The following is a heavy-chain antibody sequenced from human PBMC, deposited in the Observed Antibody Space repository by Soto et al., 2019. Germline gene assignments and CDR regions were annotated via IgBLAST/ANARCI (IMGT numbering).Heavy chain of an antibody. V-gene: IGHV4-4*02. CDR3: ARTRTSGTRFVY. J-gene: IGHJ4*02. CDR2: VYHSGST. CDR1: GGSISTSNW. Sequence: QVQLQESGPGLVKPSGTLSLTCAVSGGSISTSNWWSWVRQPPGKGLEWIGEVYHSGSTNYNPSFKSRVAMAVDKSETQFSLKVNSVTAADTALYYCARTRTSGTRFVYCGKGGLVTFSA. D-gene: IGHD1-1*01.